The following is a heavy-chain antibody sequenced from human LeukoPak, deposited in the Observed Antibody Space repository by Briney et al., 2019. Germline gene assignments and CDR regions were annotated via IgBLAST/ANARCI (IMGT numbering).Heavy chain of an antibody. CDR2: IKQDGSEK. Sequence: HPGGSLRLSCTGSGFTFISYWMSWVRQAPGKGLECVANIKQDGSEKYYVDSVKGRFTISRDNAKNSLYLQMNSLRAEDTAVYYCARARGLDYDFWSGYYNDDAFDIWGQGTMVTVSS. CDR1: GFTFISYW. J-gene: IGHJ3*02. V-gene: IGHV3-7*04. D-gene: IGHD3-3*01. CDR3: ARARGLDYDFWSGYYNDDAFDI.